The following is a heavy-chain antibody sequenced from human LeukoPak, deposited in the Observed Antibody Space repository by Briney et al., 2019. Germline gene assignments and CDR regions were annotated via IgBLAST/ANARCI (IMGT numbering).Heavy chain of an antibody. V-gene: IGHV3-21*01. CDR2: ISSSSYI. CDR3: ARDTRGYDILTGFYP. CDR1: GFTFSSYS. Sequence: GGSLRLSCAASGFTFSSYSMNWVRQAPGKGLEWVSSISSSSYIHYADSVKGRFTISRDNAKNSLYLQMNSLRAEDTVVYYCARDTRGYDILTGFYPWGQGTLVTVSS. J-gene: IGHJ5*02. D-gene: IGHD3-9*01.